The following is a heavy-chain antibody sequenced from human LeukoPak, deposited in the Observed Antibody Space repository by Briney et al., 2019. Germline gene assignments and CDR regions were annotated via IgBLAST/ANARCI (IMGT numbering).Heavy chain of an antibody. J-gene: IGHJ4*02. CDR2: ISSSSSYT. V-gene: IGHV3-11*03. D-gene: IGHD3-22*01. Sequence: GRSLRLSCAASGFTFSDYYMNWIRQAPGKGLEWVSYISSSSSYTKYADSVKGRFTISRDNAKNSLYLQMNSLRAEDTAVYYCARHLNYDSSGYLGYWGQGTLVTVSS. CDR3: ARHLNYDSSGYLGY. CDR1: GFTFSDYY.